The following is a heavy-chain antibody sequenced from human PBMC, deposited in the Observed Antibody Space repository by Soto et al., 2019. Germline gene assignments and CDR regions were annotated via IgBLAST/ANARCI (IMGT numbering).Heavy chain of an antibody. Sequence: LSLTCSVSGGSISGSYWSWIRQSPGKGLEWLGYVYYTGSTNYSPSLRSRVSISVDTSKDEFSLRLSSVTAADTAVYFCARSVAVPGAHIDYWGQGTQVTVSS. J-gene: IGHJ4*02. CDR2: VYYTGST. V-gene: IGHV4-59*01. D-gene: IGHD6-19*01. CDR3: ARSVAVPGAHIDY. CDR1: GGSISGSY.